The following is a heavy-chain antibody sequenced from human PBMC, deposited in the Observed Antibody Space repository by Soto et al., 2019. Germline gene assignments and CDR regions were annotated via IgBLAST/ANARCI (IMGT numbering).Heavy chain of an antibody. CDR2: NSGSGRNS. CDR1: GLSLSDYA. J-gene: IGHJ4*02. Sequence: GGSLRLSCAASGLSLSDYAMSWVRQAPGKGPEWVSTNSGSGRNSYYADSVKGRFTTSRDNSNNVLYLQMNSLRAGDTAVYYCASRGGGASFDNWGQGTLVTVSS. D-gene: IGHD1-26*01. V-gene: IGHV3-23*01. CDR3: ASRGGGASFDN.